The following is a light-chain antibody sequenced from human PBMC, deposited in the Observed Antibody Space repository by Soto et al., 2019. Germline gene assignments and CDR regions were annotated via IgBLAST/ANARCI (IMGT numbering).Light chain of an antibody. CDR2: ATS. CDR3: QQYDNSPGYT. V-gene: IGKV3-20*01. J-gene: IGKJ2*01. Sequence: EIVLTQSPGTLSLSPGERATLSCRASQSVSSRDLAWCQQKPGQAPRLLIYATSSRAAGIPDRFSGSGSGTDFTLTISRLEPEDFAVYYCQQYDNSPGYTFGQGTKVDIK. CDR1: QSVSSRD.